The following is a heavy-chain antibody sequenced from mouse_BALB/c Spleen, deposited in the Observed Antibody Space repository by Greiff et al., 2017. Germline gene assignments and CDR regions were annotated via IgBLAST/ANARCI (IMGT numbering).Heavy chain of an antibody. CDR3: TREGYGNLYYYAMDY. J-gene: IGHJ4*01. CDR2: IYPGNSDT. D-gene: IGHD2-10*02. CDR1: GYTFTSYW. V-gene: IGHV1-5*01. Sequence: VQLKESGTVLARPGASVKMSCKASGYTFTSYWMHWVKQRPGQGLEWIGAIYPGNSDTSYNQKFKGKAKLTAVTSTSTAYMELSSLTNEDSAVYYCTREGYGNLYYYAMDYWGQGTSVTVSS.